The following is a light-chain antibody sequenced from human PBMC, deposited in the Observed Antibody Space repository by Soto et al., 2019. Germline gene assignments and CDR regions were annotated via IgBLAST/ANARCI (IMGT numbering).Light chain of an antibody. CDR1: QDISNY. CDR3: QQDT. J-gene: IGKJ5*01. Sequence: DIQMTQSPSSLSASVGDRVTITCQASQDISNYLNWHHQKPGKAPKLLIYDASNLETGVPSRFSGSGSGTDFTFTISSLQPEDIATYYCQQDTFGQGTRLEIK. V-gene: IGKV1-33*01. CDR2: DAS.